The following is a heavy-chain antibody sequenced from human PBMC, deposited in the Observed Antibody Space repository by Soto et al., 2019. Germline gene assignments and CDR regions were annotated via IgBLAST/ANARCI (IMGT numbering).Heavy chain of an antibody. V-gene: IGHV1-3*01. CDR2: INAGNGNT. D-gene: IGHD2-15*01. Sequence: ASVKVSCKASGYTFTSYAMHWVRQAPGQRLEWMGWINAGNGNTKYSQKFQGRVTITRDTSASTAYMELSSLRSEDTAVYYCARDKLGYCSGGSCYGIDYWGQGTLVTFSS. CDR3: ARDKLGYCSGGSCYGIDY. J-gene: IGHJ4*02. CDR1: GYTFTSYA.